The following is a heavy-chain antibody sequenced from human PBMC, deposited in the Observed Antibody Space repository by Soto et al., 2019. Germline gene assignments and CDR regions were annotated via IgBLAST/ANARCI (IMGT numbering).Heavy chain of an antibody. V-gene: IGHV1-8*01. D-gene: IGHD3-10*01. Sequence: ASVKVSCKASGYTFASYDINWVRQATGQGLEWMGWMNPNSGNTGYAQKFQGRVTMTRNTSISTAYMELSSLRSEDTAVYYCARQGNGGEGFDFWGQGTLVTVSS. J-gene: IGHJ4*02. CDR1: GYTFASYD. CDR2: MNPNSGNT. CDR3: ARQGNGGEGFDF.